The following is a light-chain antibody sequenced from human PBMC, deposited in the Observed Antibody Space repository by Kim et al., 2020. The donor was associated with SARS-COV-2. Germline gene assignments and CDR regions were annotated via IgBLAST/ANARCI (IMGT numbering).Light chain of an antibody. CDR1: TSMVGNNA. CDR3: GTWGRGPGGFFWV. CDR2: DNN. V-gene: IGLV1-51*01. J-gene: IGLJ3*02. Sequence: KVTISCSASTSMVGNNALSWSQHLPGTAPKLLLYDNNRRPSGIPDRVSGSRSGTSATLDITGRQTGDEADYYCGTWGRGPGGFFWVFGGGTKLTVL.